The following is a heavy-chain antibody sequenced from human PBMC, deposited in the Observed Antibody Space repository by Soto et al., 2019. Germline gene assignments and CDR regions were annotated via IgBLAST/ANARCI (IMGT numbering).Heavy chain of an antibody. CDR3: ARSSVSSSMWKRDWFDP. CDR2: IGSRGESYAT. CDR1: GFTFGASA. V-gene: IGHV3-73*01. J-gene: IGHJ5*02. Sequence: GGSLRLSCAASGFTFGASALQWVRQASGKWLEWLGRIGSRGESYATTYDVSVKGRFTISADKSISTAYLQWSSLRASDTAMYYCARSSVSSSMWKRDWFDPWGQGTLVTVS. D-gene: IGHD2-2*01.